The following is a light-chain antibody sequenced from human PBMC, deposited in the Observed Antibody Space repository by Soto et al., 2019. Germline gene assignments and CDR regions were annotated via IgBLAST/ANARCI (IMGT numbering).Light chain of an antibody. V-gene: IGLV2-14*01. J-gene: IGLJ1*01. Sequence: QSALTQPASVSGSPGQSITISCTGTSSDVGGYNYVSWYQQHPGKAPKLIIYDVSNRPSGVSNRFSGSKSGNTASLTLSGLQAEDEADYYCSSYTSSSPLDFGTGTTVPVL. CDR3: SSYTSSSPLD. CDR2: DVS. CDR1: SSDVGGYNY.